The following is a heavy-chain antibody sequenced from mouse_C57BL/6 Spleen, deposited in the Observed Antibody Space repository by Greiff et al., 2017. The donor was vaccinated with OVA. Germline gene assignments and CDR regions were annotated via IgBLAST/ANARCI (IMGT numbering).Heavy chain of an antibody. J-gene: IGHJ1*03. D-gene: IGHD2-1*01. CDR2: IDPSDSET. CDR1: GYTFTSYW. V-gene: IGHV1-52*01. Sequence: QVQLQQPGAELVRPGSSVKLSCKASGYTFTSYWMHWVKQRPIQGLEWIGNIDPSDSETHYNQKFKDKAALTVDKSSSTAYMQLSSLTSEDSAVYYCATSTHWYFDVWGTGTTVTVSS. CDR3: ATSTHWYFDV.